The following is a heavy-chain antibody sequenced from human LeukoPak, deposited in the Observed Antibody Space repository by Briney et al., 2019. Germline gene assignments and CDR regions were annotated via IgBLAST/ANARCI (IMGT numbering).Heavy chain of an antibody. D-gene: IGHD1-26*01. CDR1: GFTVSTDH. Sequence: GGSLRLSCAASGFTVSTDHMSWVRQAPGKGLEWVAVSYSGGTSQYAESVKGRFTISRDNSKNMLYLQMNSLGAEDTALYYCARVWELSFDYWGQGTLVTVSS. CDR2: SYSGGTS. J-gene: IGHJ4*02. CDR3: ARVWELSFDY. V-gene: IGHV3-53*01.